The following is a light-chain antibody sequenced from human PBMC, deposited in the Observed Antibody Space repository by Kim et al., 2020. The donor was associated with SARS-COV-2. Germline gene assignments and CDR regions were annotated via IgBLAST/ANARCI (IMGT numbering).Light chain of an antibody. V-gene: IGLV10-54*01. CDR1: SNNVGDHG. Sequence: QATTLTCTGSSNNVGDHGSVWLQQHHGDTPNVFSYRNNNRPSAVSEKFSASRSANTTSLTITGLLPEEEADYYCSAWDSGRGAWVFDGGTKVTVL. J-gene: IGLJ3*02. CDR2: RNN. CDR3: SAWDSGRGAWV.